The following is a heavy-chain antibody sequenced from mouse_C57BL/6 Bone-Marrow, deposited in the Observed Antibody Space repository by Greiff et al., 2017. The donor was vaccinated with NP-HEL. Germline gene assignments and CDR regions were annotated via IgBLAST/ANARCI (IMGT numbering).Heavy chain of an antibody. J-gene: IGHJ2*01. CDR1: GYSITSGYY. CDR2: ISYDGSN. CDR3: ARQANFDY. V-gene: IGHV3-6*01. Sequence: VQLKESGPGLVKPSQSLSLTCSVTGYSITSGYYWNWIRQFPGNKLEWMGYISYDGSNNYNPSLKNRISITRDTSKNQFFLKLNSVTTEDTATYYCARQANFDYWGQGTTLTVSS. D-gene: IGHD1-1*01.